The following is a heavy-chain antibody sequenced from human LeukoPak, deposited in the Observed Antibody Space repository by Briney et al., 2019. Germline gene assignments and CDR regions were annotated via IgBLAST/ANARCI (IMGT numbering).Heavy chain of an antibody. CDR1: GFSVSSTY. D-gene: IGHD3-10*01. CDR3: TRDRAGTQSWVEFDL. Sequence: GGSLRLSCAASGFSVSSTYMSWVRQAPGKGLEWVSLIYTSGSTFYADSVMGRFAISRDNSKNTLFLQMNSLRAEDSAVYYCTRDRAGTQSWVEFDLWGQGALVTVSS. V-gene: IGHV3-66*03. J-gene: IGHJ5*02. CDR2: IYTSGST.